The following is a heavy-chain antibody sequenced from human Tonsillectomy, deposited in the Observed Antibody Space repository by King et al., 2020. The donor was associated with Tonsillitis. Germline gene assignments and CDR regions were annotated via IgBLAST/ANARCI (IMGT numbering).Heavy chain of an antibody. D-gene: IGHD4-23*01. CDR3: ARGPKTTVVFDY. CDR2: ISSSGTTI. CDR1: GFTFSGYE. Sequence: VQLVESGGGLVQPGGSLRLSCAASGFTFSGYEMSWVRQAPGKGLDWVSYISSSGTTIYYVDSVKGRFTISRDNAKNSLYLQMNSLRAEDTAVYYCARGPKTTVVFDYWGQGTLVTVSS. V-gene: IGHV3-48*03. J-gene: IGHJ4*02.